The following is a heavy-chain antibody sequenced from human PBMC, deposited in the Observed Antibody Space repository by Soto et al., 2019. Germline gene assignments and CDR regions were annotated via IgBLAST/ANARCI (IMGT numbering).Heavy chain of an antibody. V-gene: IGHV5-10-1*01. D-gene: IGHD1-26*01. Sequence: GESLKISCKASGYSFTSYWISWVRQMPGKGLEWMGKINPSDSYVSYSPSFQGHVTISTDKSITAAYLQWGSLKASDTATYYCARHQAGIYHSFDYWGQGALVTGSS. CDR3: ARHQAGIYHSFDY. CDR1: GYSFTSYW. J-gene: IGHJ4*02. CDR2: INPSDSYV.